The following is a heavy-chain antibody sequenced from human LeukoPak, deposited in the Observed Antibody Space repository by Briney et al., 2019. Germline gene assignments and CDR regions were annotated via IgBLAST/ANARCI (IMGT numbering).Heavy chain of an antibody. CDR2: IIPILGIA. D-gene: IGHD3-9*01. Sequence: SVKVSCKASGGTFSSYAISWVRQAPGQGLEWMRRIIPILGIANYAQKFQGRVTITADKSTSTAYMELSSLRSEDTAVYYCARVPETAYYDILTGPWGQGTPVTVSS. J-gene: IGHJ5*02. V-gene: IGHV1-69*04. CDR3: ARVPETAYYDILTGP. CDR1: GGTFSSYA.